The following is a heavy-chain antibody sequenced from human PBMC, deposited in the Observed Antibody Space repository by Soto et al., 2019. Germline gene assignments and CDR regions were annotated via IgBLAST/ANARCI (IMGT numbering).Heavy chain of an antibody. CDR1: GGSMSSPSYY. D-gene: IGHD4-17*01. Sequence: LSLTCTVSGGSMSSPSYYWGWIRQPPGKGLEWIGHIFYSGTSYYSPSLKSRVSMSVDTSENQFSLNLRFVTATDTAVYYCARGNSYGVVNWFDPWGQGTLVTVSS. CDR2: IFYSGTS. CDR3: ARGNSYGVVNWFDP. J-gene: IGHJ5*02. V-gene: IGHV4-39*07.